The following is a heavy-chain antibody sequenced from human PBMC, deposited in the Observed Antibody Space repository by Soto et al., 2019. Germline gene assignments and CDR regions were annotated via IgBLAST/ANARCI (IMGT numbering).Heavy chain of an antibody. D-gene: IGHD6-19*01. J-gene: IGHJ4*02. CDR3: AKDRTLRPPAYSSGWYSPNYFDY. CDR2: ISGSGGST. CDR1: GFTFSSYA. V-gene: IGHV3-23*01. Sequence: EVQLLESGGGLVQPGGSLRLSCAASGFTFSSYAMSWVRQAPGKGLEWVSAISGSGGSTYYADSVKGRFTISRDNSKNTLYLQMNSLRAEDTAVYYCAKDRTLRPPAYSSGWYSPNYFDYWGQGTLVTVSS.